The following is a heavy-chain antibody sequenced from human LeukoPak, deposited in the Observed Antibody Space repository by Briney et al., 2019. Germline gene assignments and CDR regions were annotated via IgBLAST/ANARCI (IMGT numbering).Heavy chain of an antibody. CDR1: GYTFTGYY. J-gene: IGHJ2*01. Sequence: ASVKVSCKPSGYTFTGYYMHWVRQAPGQGLEWMGRINPNSGATNYAQKFQGRVAMTRDTSISTAYMELTTLRSDDTAVYYCAKSIEYCGADCYGYFDLWGRGTLVTVSS. CDR3: AKSIEYCGADCYGYFDL. D-gene: IGHD2-21*02. CDR2: INPNSGAT. V-gene: IGHV1-2*06.